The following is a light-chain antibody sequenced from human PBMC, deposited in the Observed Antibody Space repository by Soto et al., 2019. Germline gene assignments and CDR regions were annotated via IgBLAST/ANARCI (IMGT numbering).Light chain of an antibody. CDR1: SSNIGAGYD. Sequence: QSVLTQPPSVSGAPGQRVTISCTGSSSNIGAGYDVHGYQQLPGTAPKLLICGNSNRPSGVPDRFSGSKSGTSASLAITGLRAEDEADYYCQSYDSSLSGWVFGGGTKLTVL. CDR3: QSYDSSLSGWV. CDR2: GNS. J-gene: IGLJ3*02. V-gene: IGLV1-40*01.